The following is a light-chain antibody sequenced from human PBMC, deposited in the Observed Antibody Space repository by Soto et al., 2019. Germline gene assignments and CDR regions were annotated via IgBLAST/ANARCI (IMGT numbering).Light chain of an antibody. J-gene: IGKJ2*01. V-gene: IGKV3-15*01. Sequence: EIVMTQSLASLSVSPGETATLSCRASQSISNSLAWYQQKPGQAPSLLIYGASTRATGIPARFSGSGSGTEFTLTISSLQSEDSALYYCQQYNNWPPRTFGQGTKLEIK. CDR1: QSISNS. CDR3: QQYNNWPPRT. CDR2: GAS.